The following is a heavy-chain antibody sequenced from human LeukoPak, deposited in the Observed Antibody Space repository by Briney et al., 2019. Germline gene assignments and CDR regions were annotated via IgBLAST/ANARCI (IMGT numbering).Heavy chain of an antibody. CDR2: INHSPST. J-gene: IGHJ4*02. V-gene: IGHV4-34*01. CDR3: ARGWGRSTTFWDY. D-gene: IGHD2-2*01. Sequence: EWIGDINHSPSTTYNPSPKTRGTISVDTSKNQFSLKLSSVTAADTAVYYCARGWGRSTTFWDYWGQGTLVTVSS.